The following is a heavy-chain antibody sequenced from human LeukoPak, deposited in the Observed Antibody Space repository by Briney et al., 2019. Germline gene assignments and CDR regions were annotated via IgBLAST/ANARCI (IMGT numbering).Heavy chain of an antibody. V-gene: IGHV3-30*04. CDR1: GFNFYNYD. CDR3: ARDMVRGVIIDLPDY. CDR2: ISRDRKRE. D-gene: IGHD3-10*01. J-gene: IGHJ4*02. Sequence: GGSLRLSCAASGFNFYNYDIQWVRQAPGKGLEWLATISRDRKREFYTDSLKGRFTISRDNSKNTLYLQMNSLRAEDTAVYYCARDMVRGVIIDLPDYWGQGTLVTVSS.